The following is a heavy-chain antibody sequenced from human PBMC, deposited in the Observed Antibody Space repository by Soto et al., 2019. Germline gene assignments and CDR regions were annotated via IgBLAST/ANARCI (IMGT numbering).Heavy chain of an antibody. Sequence: QMQLVQSGPEVKKPGTSVKVSCKASGFTFTSSAVQWVRQARGQRLEWIGWIVVGSGNTNYAQKFQERVTITRDMSTSTAYMELGSLRSEDTAVYYCAANPTYYYESRASWGQGTLVTVSS. V-gene: IGHV1-58*01. D-gene: IGHD3-22*01. CDR1: GFTFTSSA. J-gene: IGHJ5*02. CDR3: AANPTYYYESRAS. CDR2: IVVGSGNT.